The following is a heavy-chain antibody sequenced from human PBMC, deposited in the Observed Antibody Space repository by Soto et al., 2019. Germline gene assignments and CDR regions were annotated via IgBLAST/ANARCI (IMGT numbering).Heavy chain of an antibody. V-gene: IGHV3-21*01. D-gene: IGHD2-2*01. CDR3: ARIVVVPAGQFDP. CDR1: GFTFSSYS. J-gene: IGHJ5*02. Sequence: GGSLRLSCAASGFTFSSYSMNWVRQAPGKGLEWVSSISSSSSYIYYADSVKGRFTISRDNAKNSLYLQMNSLRAEDTAVYYCARIVVVPAGQFDPWGQGTLVTVSS. CDR2: ISSSSSYI.